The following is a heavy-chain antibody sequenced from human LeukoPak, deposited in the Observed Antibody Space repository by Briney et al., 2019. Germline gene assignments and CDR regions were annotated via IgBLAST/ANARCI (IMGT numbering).Heavy chain of an antibody. Sequence: SETLSLTCTVSGGSISSYYWSWIRQPPGKGLEWIGYIYYSGSTNYNPSLKSRVTISVDTSKNQFSLKLSSVTAADTAVYYCARARKYSSSGRGWFDPWGQGTLVTVSS. J-gene: IGHJ5*02. D-gene: IGHD6-13*01. CDR3: ARARKYSSSGRGWFDP. CDR2: IYYSGST. V-gene: IGHV4-59*08. CDR1: GGSISSYY.